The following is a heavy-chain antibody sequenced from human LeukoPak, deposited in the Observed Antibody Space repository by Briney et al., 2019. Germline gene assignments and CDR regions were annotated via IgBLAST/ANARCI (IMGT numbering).Heavy chain of an antibody. CDR1: GGSFSGYY. V-gene: IGHV4-34*01. CDR2: INHSGST. D-gene: IGHD1-1*01. J-gene: IGHJ5*02. CDR3: ARERTRVPYNWFDP. Sequence: SETLSLTCAVYGGSFSGYYWSWIRQPPGKGLEWTGEINHSGSTNYNPSLKSRVTISVDTSKNQFSLKLSSVTAADTAVYYCARERTRVPYNWFDPWCQGTLVTVSS.